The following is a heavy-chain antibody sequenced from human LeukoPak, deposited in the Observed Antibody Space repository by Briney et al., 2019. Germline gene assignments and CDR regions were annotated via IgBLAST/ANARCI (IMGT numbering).Heavy chain of an antibody. CDR3: ARGCIANRRGSYPGYY. D-gene: IGHD1-26*01. J-gene: IGHJ4*02. CDR2: INHSGST. CDR1: GGSFSGYY. Sequence: PSETLSLTCAVYGGSFSGYYWSWIRQPPGKGLEWIGEINHSGSTNYNPSLKSRVTISVDTSKNQFSLKLSSVTAADTAVYYCARGCIANRRGSYPGYYWGQGTLVTVSS. V-gene: IGHV4-34*01.